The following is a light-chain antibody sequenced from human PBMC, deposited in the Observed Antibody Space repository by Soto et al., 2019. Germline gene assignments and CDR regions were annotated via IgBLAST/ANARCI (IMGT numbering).Light chain of an antibody. CDR1: QSISTY. CDR3: QQSYSNTQT. V-gene: IGKV1-39*01. Sequence: DIQMTQSPSSMYTSVGDRVNITCRASQSISTYLNWYQQKPGKAPKLLILVASTLPSGVPSRFSGSGSGTDFTLTISSLQPEDFATYYCQQSYSNTQTFGQGTKVDI. CDR2: VAS. J-gene: IGKJ1*01.